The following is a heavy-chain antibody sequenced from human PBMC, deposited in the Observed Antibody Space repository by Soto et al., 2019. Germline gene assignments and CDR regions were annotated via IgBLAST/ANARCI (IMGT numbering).Heavy chain of an antibody. CDR1: GFTFSDYY. V-gene: IGHV3-11*01. Sequence: GGSLRLSCAASGFTFSDYYMSWIRQAPGKGLEWVSYISSSGSTIYYADSVKGRFTISRDNAKNSLYLQMNSLRAEDTAVYYCAGGPVDYYGSGSYYNQIPRGVPLDYWGQGTLVTVSS. J-gene: IGHJ4*02. D-gene: IGHD3-10*01. CDR2: ISSSGSTI. CDR3: AGGPVDYYGSGSYYNQIPRGVPLDY.